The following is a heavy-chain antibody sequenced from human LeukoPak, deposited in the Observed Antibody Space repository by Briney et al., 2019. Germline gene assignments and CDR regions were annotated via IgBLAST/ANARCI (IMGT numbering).Heavy chain of an antibody. CDR3: ARGAYYYYYYMDV. CDR2: ISYDGSNK. V-gene: IGHV3-30*04. Sequence: GGSLRLSCAASRFTFSSYAMHWVRQAPGKGLEWVAVISYDGSNKYYADSVKGRFTISRDNSKNTLYLQMNSLRAEDTAVYYCARGAYYYYYYMDVWGKGTTVTVSS. D-gene: IGHD4/OR15-4a*01. CDR1: RFTFSSYA. J-gene: IGHJ6*03.